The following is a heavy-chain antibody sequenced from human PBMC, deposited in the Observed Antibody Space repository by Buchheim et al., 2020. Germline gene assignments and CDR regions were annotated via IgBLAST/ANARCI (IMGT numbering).Heavy chain of an antibody. J-gene: IGHJ4*02. CDR3: ARALAYGDYVSEEPNYYFDY. V-gene: IGHV1-46*01. D-gene: IGHD4-17*01. CDR1: GYTFTSYY. Sequence: QVQLVQSGAEVKKPGASVKVSCKASGYTFTSYYMHWVRQAPGQGLEWMGIINPSGGSTSYAQKFQGRVTMTRDTSTSTVYMELSSLRSEDTAVYYCARALAYGDYVSEEPNYYFDYWGQGTL. CDR2: INPSGGST.